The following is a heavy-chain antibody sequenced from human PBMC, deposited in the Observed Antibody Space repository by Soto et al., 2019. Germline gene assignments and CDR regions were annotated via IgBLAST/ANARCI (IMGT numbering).Heavy chain of an antibody. CDR2: MNPHSGST. CDR1: GYNLTSHE. V-gene: IGHV1-8*01. D-gene: IGHD1-1*01. J-gene: IGHJ4*02. CDR3: ARGLRYPCVVS. Sequence: QVQLVQSGAEVKKPGASVKVSCKASGYNLTSHEINWVRQATGRGLEWMGWMNPHSGSTDFAQKIQGRVTMTTNTSLNTAYMELSSLRSGDTAGYYCARGLRYPCVVSGGQGTLVTFSS.